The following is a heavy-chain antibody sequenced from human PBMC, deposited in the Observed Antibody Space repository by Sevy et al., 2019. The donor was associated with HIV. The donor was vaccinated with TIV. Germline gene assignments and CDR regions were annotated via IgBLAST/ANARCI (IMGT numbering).Heavy chain of an antibody. J-gene: IGHJ5*02. V-gene: IGHV4-59*01. D-gene: IGHD2-15*01. CDR1: GGSGGSISDYY. CDR3: ARGGTSLFAP. Sequence: SETLSLTCSVSGGSGGSISDYYWSWIRQPPGKGREWIGYINYSRSTTFNPSLKSRVTISVDTSKNQFSLKLTSVTAADTAVYYCARGGTSLFAPWGQGTLVTVSS. CDR2: INYSRST.